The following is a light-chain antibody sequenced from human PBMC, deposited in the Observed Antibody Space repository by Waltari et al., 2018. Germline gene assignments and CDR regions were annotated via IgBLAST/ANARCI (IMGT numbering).Light chain of an antibody. V-gene: IGKV3-20*01. CDR2: GAS. J-gene: IGKJ1*01. Sequence: LSLGERATVSCRASQSVSRALAWYQQKPGQAPRLLIYGASTRATGIPDRFSGSGSGTDFSLTISRLEPDDFAVYYCQHYLRLPVTFGQGATVEI. CDR1: QSVSRA. CDR3: QHYLRLPVT.